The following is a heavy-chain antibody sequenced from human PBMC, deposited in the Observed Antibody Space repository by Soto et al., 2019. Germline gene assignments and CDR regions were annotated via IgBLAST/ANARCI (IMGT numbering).Heavy chain of an antibody. J-gene: IGHJ4*02. CDR1: GFTVSSNY. D-gene: IGHD6-19*01. V-gene: IGHV3-66*01. CDR3: ASPGYSSGWYDDY. CDR2: IYSGGST. Sequence: GGSLRLSCAASGFTVSSNYMSWVRQAPGKGLEWVSVIYSGGSTYYADSVKGRFTISRDNSKNTLYLQMNSLRAEDTAVYYCASPGYSSGWYDDYWGQGTLVTVSS.